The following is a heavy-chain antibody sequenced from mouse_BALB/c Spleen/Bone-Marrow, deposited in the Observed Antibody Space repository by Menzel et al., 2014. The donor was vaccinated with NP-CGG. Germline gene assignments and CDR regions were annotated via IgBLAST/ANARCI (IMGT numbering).Heavy chain of an antibody. Sequence: VQLQQSGGGLVQPGGSPKLSCVASGFDFRRYWMSWVRQAPGKGLEWIGEINPHSSTINYTPSLKDKFIISRDNAKNTLYQQMSKVRSEDTALYYCARLGDRGWSAYWGQGTLVTVSA. D-gene: IGHD3-3*01. CDR1: GFDFRRYW. CDR2: INPHSSTI. V-gene: IGHV4-1*02. J-gene: IGHJ3*01. CDR3: ARLGDRGWSAY.